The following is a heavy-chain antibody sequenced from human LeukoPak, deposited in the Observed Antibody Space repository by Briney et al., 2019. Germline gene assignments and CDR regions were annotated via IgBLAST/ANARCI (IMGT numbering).Heavy chain of an antibody. Sequence: GGSLRLSCAASGFTFSSYWMSWVRQAPGKGLEWVANIKQDGSEKYYVDSVKGRFTISRDNAKNSLYLQMNSLRAEDTAVYYCARDCRGSWAGPGGYWGQGTLVTVSS. D-gene: IGHD6-13*01. CDR2: IKQDGSEK. CDR1: GFTFSSYW. CDR3: ARDCRGSWAGPGGY. V-gene: IGHV3-7*01. J-gene: IGHJ4*02.